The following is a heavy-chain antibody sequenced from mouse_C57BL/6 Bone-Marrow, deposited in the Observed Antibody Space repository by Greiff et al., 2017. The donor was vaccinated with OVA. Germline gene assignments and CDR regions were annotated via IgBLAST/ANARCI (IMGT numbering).Heavy chain of an antibody. D-gene: IGHD1-1*01. CDR3: TTPLYYGSSYRYFDV. CDR1: GFNIKDDY. J-gene: IGHJ1*03. V-gene: IGHV14-4*01. Sequence: VQLKESGAELVRPGASVKLSCTASGFNIKDDYMHWVKQRPEQGLEWIGWIDPENGDTEYASKFQGKATITADTSSNTAYLQLSSLTSEDTAVYYCTTPLYYGSSYRYFDVWGTGTTVTVSS. CDR2: IDPENGDT.